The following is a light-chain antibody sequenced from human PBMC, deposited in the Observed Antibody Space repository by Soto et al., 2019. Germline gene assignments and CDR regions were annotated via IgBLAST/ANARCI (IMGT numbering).Light chain of an antibody. CDR1: QDISNY. V-gene: IGKV1-33*01. Sequence: DIQMTQSPSSLSASVGDRVTITSQASQDISNYLNWYQQKPGKAPKLLIYDASNLETGVPSRFSGSGSGTDFTFTISSLQPEDIATYYSQQYDNLPYTFGQGTQLEIK. J-gene: IGKJ2*01. CDR3: QQYDNLPYT. CDR2: DAS.